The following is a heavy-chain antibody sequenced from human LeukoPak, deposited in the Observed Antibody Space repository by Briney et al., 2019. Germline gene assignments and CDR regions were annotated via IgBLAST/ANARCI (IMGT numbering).Heavy chain of an antibody. J-gene: IGHJ6*02. CDR2: IYYSGST. Sequence: PSETLSLTCTVSGGSISTYYWSWIQQPPGKGLEWIGYIYYSGSTNYNPSLKSRVTISVDTSKNQFSLKLSSVTAADTAVYYCARHQPWGTAMGPVMDVWGQGTTVSVSS. V-gene: IGHV4-59*08. CDR3: ARHQPWGTAMGPVMDV. D-gene: IGHD5-18*01. CDR1: GGSISTYY.